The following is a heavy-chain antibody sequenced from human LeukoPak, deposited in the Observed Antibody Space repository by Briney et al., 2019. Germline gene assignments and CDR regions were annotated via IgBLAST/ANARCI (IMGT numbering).Heavy chain of an antibody. Sequence: SETLSLTCTVSGGPSSSYYWSWIRQPPGKGLEWIGYVHSTGNTNYNPSLKSRLTISVDTSKNQFSLKLSSVTAADTAVYYCARESRREGYRFDYWGQGTLVTASS. CDR2: VHSTGNT. D-gene: IGHD5-24*01. CDR1: GGPSSSYY. V-gene: IGHV4-59*01. CDR3: ARESRREGYRFDY. J-gene: IGHJ4*02.